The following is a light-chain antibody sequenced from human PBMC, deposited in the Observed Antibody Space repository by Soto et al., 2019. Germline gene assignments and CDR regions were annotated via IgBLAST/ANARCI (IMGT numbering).Light chain of an antibody. Sequence: QSALTQPPSASGSLGQSVTISCTGTSSDVGGYNYVSWYQQFPGKAPKLIIFEVSERPSGVPDRFSGSKSGNTASLTVSGLQTADEADYYCSSYAGTNWYVFGTGTKVTVL. V-gene: IGLV2-8*01. CDR3: SSYAGTNWYV. J-gene: IGLJ1*01. CDR2: EVS. CDR1: SSDVGGYNY.